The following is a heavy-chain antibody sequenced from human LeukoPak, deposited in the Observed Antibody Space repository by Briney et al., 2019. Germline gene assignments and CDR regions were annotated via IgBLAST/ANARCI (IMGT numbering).Heavy chain of an antibody. D-gene: IGHD2-2*01. Sequence: SETLSLTCAVYGGSFSGYYWSWIRQPPGKGLEWIGEINHSGSTNYNPSLKSRVTISVDTSKNQFSLKLSSVTAADTAVYYCARRPLVVVPAAQRPYYYYYYGMDAWGQGTTVTVSS. CDR3: ARRPLVVVPAAQRPYYYYYYGMDA. V-gene: IGHV4-34*01. CDR1: GGSFSGYY. J-gene: IGHJ6*02. CDR2: INHSGST.